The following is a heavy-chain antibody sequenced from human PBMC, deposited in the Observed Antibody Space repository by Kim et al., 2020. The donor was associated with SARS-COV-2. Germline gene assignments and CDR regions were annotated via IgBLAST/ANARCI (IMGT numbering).Heavy chain of an antibody. CDR3: AKGITTPGTFRYYYYGMDV. V-gene: IGHV3-23*01. D-gene: IGHD6-13*01. J-gene: IGHJ6*02. CDR1: GFTFITYA. Sequence: GGSLRLSCAASGFTFITYAISCVRQAPGKGLEWVSAISGRGTNTYYADSVKGRFTISRDNSKNNLYLQMTSLRAEDTAIYYCAKGITTPGTFRYYYYGMDVWCQGTTVTVSS. CDR2: ISGRGTNT.